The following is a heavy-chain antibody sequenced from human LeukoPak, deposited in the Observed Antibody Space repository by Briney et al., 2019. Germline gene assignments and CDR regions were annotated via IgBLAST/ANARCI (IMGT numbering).Heavy chain of an antibody. CDR3: ATPPEYCGGDCYLDY. Sequence: GASVKVSCKASGYTFTGYYMHWVRQAPGQGLEWMGWINPNSGGTNYAQKFQGRVTMTRDTSISTAYMELSRLRSDDTAVYYCATPPEYCGGDCYLDYWGQGTLVTVSS. D-gene: IGHD2-21*02. J-gene: IGHJ4*02. CDR2: INPNSGGT. V-gene: IGHV1-2*02. CDR1: GYTFTGYY.